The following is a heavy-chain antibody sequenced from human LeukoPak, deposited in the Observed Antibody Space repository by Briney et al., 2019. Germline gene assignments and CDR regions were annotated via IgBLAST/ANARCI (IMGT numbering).Heavy chain of an antibody. CDR2: IKQDGSEK. D-gene: IGHD6-13*01. Sequence: GGALRLSCAASGFTFSSYWMSWVRQAPGKGLEWVANIKQDGSEKYYVDSVKGRCTISRDNAKNSLYLQMTSLRAEDTAVYYCARDHSSWYIYFDYWGQGTLVTVSS. CDR1: GFTFSSYW. J-gene: IGHJ4*02. CDR3: ARDHSSWYIYFDY. V-gene: IGHV3-7*01.